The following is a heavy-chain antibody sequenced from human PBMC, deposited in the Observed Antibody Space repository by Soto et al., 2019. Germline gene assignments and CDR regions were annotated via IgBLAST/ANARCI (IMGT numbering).Heavy chain of an antibody. CDR3: ARVYTYGADYGMDV. CDR2: IYYSGST. V-gene: IGHV4-59*01. CDR1: GGSISSYY. Sequence: KPSETLSLTCTVSGGSISSYYWSWIRQPPGKGLEWIGYIYYSGSTNYNPALKSRVAISVDTSKNQFSLRLTSVTAADTAVYYCARVYTYGADYGMDVWGQGTTVTVSS. J-gene: IGHJ6*02. D-gene: IGHD5-18*01.